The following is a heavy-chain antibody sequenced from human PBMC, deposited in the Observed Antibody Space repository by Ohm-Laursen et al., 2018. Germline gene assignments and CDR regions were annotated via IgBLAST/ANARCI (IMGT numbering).Heavy chain of an antibody. CDR1: GGTFNSYA. J-gene: IGHJ4*02. Sequence: GASVKVSCKASGGTFNSYAISWVRQAPGQGLEWMGRIIPILGIANYAQKFQGRVTITADKSTSTAYMELSSLRSDDTAVYYCARDWGLYGERTMVRADHWGQGTLVTVSS. CDR2: IIPILGIA. CDR3: ARDWGLYGERTMVRADH. V-gene: IGHV1-69*04. D-gene: IGHD3-10*01.